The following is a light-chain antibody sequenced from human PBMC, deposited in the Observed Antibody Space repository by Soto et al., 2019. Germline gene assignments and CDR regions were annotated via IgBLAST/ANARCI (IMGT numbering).Light chain of an antibody. J-gene: IGKJ2*01. CDR2: YGS. CDR1: QSLRGY. V-gene: IGKV3-11*01. CDR3: QQRSSWPLYT. Sequence: EIVLTQSPATLSLSPGESATLSCRASQSLRGYLAWYQQKPGQAPRLLIYYGSNRATGIPARFSGSGSGTDFTLTISSLEPEDFAVYYCQQRSSWPLYTFGQGTKLEI.